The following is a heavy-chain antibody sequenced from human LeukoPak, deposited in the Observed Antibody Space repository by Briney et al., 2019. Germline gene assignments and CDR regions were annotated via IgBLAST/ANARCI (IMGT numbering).Heavy chain of an antibody. CDR3: ARRVRDIVVVVAASSYWFDP. CDR2: INPNSGGT. D-gene: IGHD2-15*01. Sequence: ASLKVSCKASGYIFTDYYMHWVRQAPGQELGWMGWINPNSGGTNYAQKFQGRVTMTRDTSISTAYMELSRLRSDDTAVYYCARRVRDIVVVVAASSYWFDPWGQGTLVTVSS. CDR1: GYIFTDYY. J-gene: IGHJ5*02. V-gene: IGHV1-2*02.